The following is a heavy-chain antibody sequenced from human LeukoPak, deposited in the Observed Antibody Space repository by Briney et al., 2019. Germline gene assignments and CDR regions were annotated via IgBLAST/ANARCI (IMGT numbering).Heavy chain of an antibody. Sequence: PGGSLRLSCAASGFTFSSCWMSWVRQAPGKGLEWVANIKEDGSEKYYVDSVKGRFTISRDNAKNSLCLQMNSLRAEDTAVYYCARFSQLALNDYWGQGTLVTVSS. V-gene: IGHV3-7*01. CDR1: GFTFSSCW. CDR3: ARFSQLALNDY. D-gene: IGHD6-6*01. CDR2: IKEDGSEK. J-gene: IGHJ4*02.